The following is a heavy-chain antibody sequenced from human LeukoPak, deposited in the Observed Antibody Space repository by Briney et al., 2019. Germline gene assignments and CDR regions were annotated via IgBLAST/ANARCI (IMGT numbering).Heavy chain of an antibody. CDR1: GGSISSGGYY. V-gene: IGHV4-31*03. CDR3: ARARGCSGGSCYPLTHFDY. Sequence: SETLSLTCTVSGGSISSGGYYWSWIRQHPGKGLEWIGYIYYSGSTYYNPSLKSRVTISVDTSKNQFSLKLSSVTAADTAVYYCARARGCSGGSCYPLTHFDYWGQGALVTVSS. J-gene: IGHJ4*02. CDR2: IYYSGST. D-gene: IGHD2-15*01.